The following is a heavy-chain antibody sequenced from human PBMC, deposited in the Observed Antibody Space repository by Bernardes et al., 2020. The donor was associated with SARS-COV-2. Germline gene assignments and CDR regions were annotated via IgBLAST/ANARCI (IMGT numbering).Heavy chain of an antibody. CDR3: AKDEGSSGWYDFDC. CDR1: GFTFEDYA. D-gene: IGHD6-19*01. J-gene: IGHJ4*02. CDR2: ISWNSGNI. V-gene: IGHV3-9*01. Sequence: GGSLRLSCAASGFTFEDYAMHWVRQAPGKGLEWVSGISWNSGNIGYADSVKGRFTISRDNAKNSLYLQMNSLRAEDTALYYCAKDEGSSGWYDFDCWGQGTLVTVSS.